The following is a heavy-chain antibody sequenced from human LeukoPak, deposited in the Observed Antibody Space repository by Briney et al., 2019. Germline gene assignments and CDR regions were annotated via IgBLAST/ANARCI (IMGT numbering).Heavy chain of an antibody. J-gene: IGHJ5*02. V-gene: IGHV3-74*01. CDR2: INSDGSGT. D-gene: IGHD2-15*01. CDR3: ARDRYCSGGSCYGWFDP. Sequence: PGGSLRLSCAASGFTFSSYWMHWVRQAPGKGLVWVSRINSDGSGTRYADSVKGRFTISRDNAKNSLYLQMNSLRAEDTAVYHCARDRYCSGGSCYGWFDPWGQGTLVTVSS. CDR1: GFTFSSYW.